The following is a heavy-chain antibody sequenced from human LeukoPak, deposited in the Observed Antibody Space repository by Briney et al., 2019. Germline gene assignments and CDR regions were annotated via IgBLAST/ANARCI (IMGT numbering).Heavy chain of an antibody. CDR3: ARGSDYGAPRRWFDP. Sequence: GASVKVSCKASGYTFTGYYMHWVRQAPGQGLEWMGWINPNSGGTNYAQKFQGRVTMTRDTSISTAYMELSRLRSDDTAVYYCARGSDYGAPRRWFDPWGQGTLVTVSS. D-gene: IGHD4-17*01. J-gene: IGHJ5*02. CDR1: GYTFTGYY. CDR2: INPNSGGT. V-gene: IGHV1-2*02.